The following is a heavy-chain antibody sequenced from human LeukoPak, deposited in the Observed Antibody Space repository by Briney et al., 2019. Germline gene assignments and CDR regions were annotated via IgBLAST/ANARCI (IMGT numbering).Heavy chain of an antibody. V-gene: IGHV3-30*03. CDR2: ISYDGSNK. CDR1: GFTFTGYS. Sequence: GGSLRLSCAASGFTFTGYSMNWFRQAPGKGLEWVAVISYDGSNKYYAYSVGGRFTISRDNPKNTLFLQMNSLRAEDTAVYYCARDRCTNGVCYYDYWGQGTLVTVSS. D-gene: IGHD2-8*01. J-gene: IGHJ4*02. CDR3: ARDRCTNGVCYYDY.